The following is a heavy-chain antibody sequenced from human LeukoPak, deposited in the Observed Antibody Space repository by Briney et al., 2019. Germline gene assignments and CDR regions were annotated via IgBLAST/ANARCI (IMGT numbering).Heavy chain of an antibody. V-gene: IGHV1-69*04. Sequence: GASVKVSCKASGGTFSSYAISWVRQAPGQGLEWMGRIIPILGIANYAQKFQGRVTMTRDTSISTAYMELSRLRSDDTAVYYCAREKRSYSAFDIWGQGTMVTVSS. CDR3: AREKRSYSAFDI. CDR1: GGTFSSYA. J-gene: IGHJ3*02. CDR2: IIPILGIA. D-gene: IGHD1-26*01.